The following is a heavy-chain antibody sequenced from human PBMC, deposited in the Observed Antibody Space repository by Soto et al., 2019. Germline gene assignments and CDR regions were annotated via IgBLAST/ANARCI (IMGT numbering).Heavy chain of an antibody. CDR2: IWYDGSDK. J-gene: IGHJ4*02. D-gene: IGHD3-16*01. Sequence: PGGSLRLSCVASGFAFISFGMHWVRQAPGKGLEWVAIIWYDGSDKYYGDSVKGRLTISRDNSKNTLFLQMNSLRAEDTAVYHCAFGNLSYYFDYWGQGTPVTVSS. CDR1: GFAFISFG. V-gene: IGHV3-33*01. CDR3: AFGNLSYYFDY.